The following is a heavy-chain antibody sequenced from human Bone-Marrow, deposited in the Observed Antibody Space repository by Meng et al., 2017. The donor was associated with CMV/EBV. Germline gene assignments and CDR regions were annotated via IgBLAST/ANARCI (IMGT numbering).Heavy chain of an antibody. D-gene: IGHD3-3*01. Sequence: GGSLRLSCAASGFTFSNAWMSWVRQAPGKGLEWVGCIKSKTDGGTTDYAAPVKGRFTISRDDSKNTLYLQMNSLKTEDTAVYYCTTITIFGVVTPDYWGQGTLVTVSS. V-gene: IGHV3-15*01. CDR2: IKSKTDGGTT. J-gene: IGHJ4*02. CDR3: TTITIFGVVTPDY. CDR1: GFTFSNAW.